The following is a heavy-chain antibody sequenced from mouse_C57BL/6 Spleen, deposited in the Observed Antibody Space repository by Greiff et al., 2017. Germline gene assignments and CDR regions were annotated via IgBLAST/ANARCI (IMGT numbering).Heavy chain of an antibody. Sequence: VKLQESGAELARPGASVKLSCKASGYTFTSYGISWVKQRTGQGLEWIGEIYPRSGNTYYNEKFKGKATLTADKSSRTAYMELRSLTSEDSAVYFCARPITTVVGGYFDYWGQGTTLTVSS. D-gene: IGHD1-1*01. V-gene: IGHV1-81*01. CDR1: GYTFTSYG. CDR2: IYPRSGNT. CDR3: ARPITTVVGGYFDY. J-gene: IGHJ2*01.